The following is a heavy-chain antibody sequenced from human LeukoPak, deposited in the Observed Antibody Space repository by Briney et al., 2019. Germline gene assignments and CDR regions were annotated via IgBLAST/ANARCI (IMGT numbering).Heavy chain of an antibody. D-gene: IGHD5-12*01. Sequence: SETLSLTCTVSGGSISSGSYYWSWIRQHPGKGLEWIGYIYYSGSTYYNASLKSRVTISVDTSKNQFSLKLSSVTPEDTAVYYCVRLVGGDIDYWGQGTLVTVSS. V-gene: IGHV4-31*03. CDR1: GGSISSGSYY. J-gene: IGHJ4*02. CDR2: IYYSGST. CDR3: VRLVGGDIDY.